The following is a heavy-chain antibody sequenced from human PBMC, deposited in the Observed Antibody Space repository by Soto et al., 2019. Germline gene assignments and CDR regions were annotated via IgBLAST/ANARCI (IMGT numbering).Heavy chain of an antibody. Sequence: AAVKVSCKASGYTFTGFYMHWVRQAPGQGLEWMGWINSDDGGTNYALKFQGRVTMTRDTSISSAYMELSSLRSDDTAVYYCARADDYYYGSGSLWGQGTPVTVSS. V-gene: IGHV1-2*02. CDR1: GYTFTGFY. J-gene: IGHJ4*02. CDR3: ARADDYYYGSGSL. D-gene: IGHD3-10*01. CDR2: INSDDGGT.